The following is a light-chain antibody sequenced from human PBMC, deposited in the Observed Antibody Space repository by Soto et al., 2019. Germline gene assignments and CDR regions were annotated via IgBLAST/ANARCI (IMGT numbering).Light chain of an antibody. J-gene: IGKJ4*01. CDR1: QSVSSKY. V-gene: IGKV3-20*01. CDR3: QQYNNWPPLT. CDR2: GTS. Sequence: EIVLTQSPGTLSLSPGERATLSCRASQSVSSKYLAWYQQKPGQAPRVLIYGTSIRASGVPERFSGGGSGTDFTLTISSLQSEDFAVYYCQQYNNWPPLTFGGGTKVDIK.